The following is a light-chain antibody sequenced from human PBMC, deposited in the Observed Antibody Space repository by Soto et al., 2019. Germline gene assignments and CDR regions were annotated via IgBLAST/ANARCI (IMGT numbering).Light chain of an antibody. V-gene: IGLV2-14*01. J-gene: IGLJ3*02. CDR1: SSDVGGYDY. Sequence: QSVLTQPASVSGSPGQSITISCTGTSSDVGGYDYVSWYQQHPGKAPKLIIYDVSIRPSGVSYRFSGSKSGNTASLSISGLQADDEADYHCTSYTSSTTVVFGGGTKVTVL. CDR2: DVS. CDR3: TSYTSSTTVV.